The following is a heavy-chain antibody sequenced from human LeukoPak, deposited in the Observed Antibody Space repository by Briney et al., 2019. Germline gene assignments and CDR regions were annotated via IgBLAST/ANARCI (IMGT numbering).Heavy chain of an antibody. V-gene: IGHV4-31*03. Sequence: SVTLSLTCTVSGGSISSGGYYWSWIRQHPGKGLEWIGYIYYSGSTYYNPSLKSRVTISVDTSKNQFSLKLSSVTAADTAVYYCARGVVATIGFDYWGQGTLVTVSS. CDR2: IYYSGST. CDR1: GGSISSGGYY. CDR3: ARGVVATIGFDY. D-gene: IGHD5-12*01. J-gene: IGHJ4*02.